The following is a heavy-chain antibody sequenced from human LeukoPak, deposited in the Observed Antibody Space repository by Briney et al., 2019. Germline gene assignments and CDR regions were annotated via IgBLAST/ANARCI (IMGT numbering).Heavy chain of an antibody. V-gene: IGHV3-74*01. CDR1: GFTFSSYW. Sequence: GGSLRLSCAASGFTFSSYWMHWVRQAPGKGLVWVSRINSDGSSTSYADSVKGRFTISRDNAKNTLYLQMNSLRAEDTAVYYCARRRDYDAFDPWGQGTLVTVSS. J-gene: IGHJ5*02. D-gene: IGHD4/OR15-4a*01. CDR3: ARRRDYDAFDP. CDR2: INSDGSST.